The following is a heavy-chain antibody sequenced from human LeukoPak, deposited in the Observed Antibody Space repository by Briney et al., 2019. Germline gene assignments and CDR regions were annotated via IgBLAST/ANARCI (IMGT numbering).Heavy chain of an antibody. V-gene: IGHV1-2*02. CDR3: ARAGYSSGWYWFDP. CDR1: GYTFTGYY. D-gene: IGHD6-19*01. J-gene: IGHJ5*02. Sequence: GASVKVSCKASGYTFTGYYMHWVRQAPGQGLEWMGWINPNSGGTNYAQKFQGRVTMTRDTSISTAYVELSRLRSDDTAVYYCARAGYSSGWYWFDPWGQGTLVTVSS. CDR2: INPNSGGT.